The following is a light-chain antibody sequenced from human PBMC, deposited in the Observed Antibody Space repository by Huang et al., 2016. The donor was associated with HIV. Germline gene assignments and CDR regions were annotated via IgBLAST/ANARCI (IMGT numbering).Light chain of an antibody. CDR3: QQYNSLAWT. V-gene: IGKV1-5*03. CDR1: KSISSW. J-gene: IGKJ1*01. Sequence: DIQMTQSPSTLSASVGDSVNITCRASKSISSWLAWYQQKPGKAPNLLIYKASSLESGVPSRFCGSGSGTEFTLTISILQPDDFATYYCQQYNSLAWTFGQGTKVEIK. CDR2: KAS.